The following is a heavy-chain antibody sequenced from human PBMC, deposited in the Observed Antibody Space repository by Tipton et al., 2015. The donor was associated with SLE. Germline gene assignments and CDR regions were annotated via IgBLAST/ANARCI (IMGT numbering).Heavy chain of an antibody. J-gene: IGHJ4*02. CDR1: GFTFSSYA. Sequence: RSLRLSCAASGFTFSSYAMHWVRQAPGKGLEWVAVISYDGSNKYYADSVKGRFTISRDNSKNTLYLQMNSLRAEDTAVYYCARDGPGVTMVRGVDYWGQGTLVTVSS. CDR3: ARDGPGVTMVRGVDY. CDR2: ISYDGSNK. V-gene: IGHV3-30*04. D-gene: IGHD3-10*01.